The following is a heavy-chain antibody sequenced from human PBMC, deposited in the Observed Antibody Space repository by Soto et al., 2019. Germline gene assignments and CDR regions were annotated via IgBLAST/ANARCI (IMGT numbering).Heavy chain of an antibody. CDR3: ARGPHYYYYYYCMDV. V-gene: IGHV3-30-3*01. CDR2: ISYDGSNK. CDR1: GFTFSSYA. Sequence: GGSLRLSCAASGFTFSSYAMHWVRQAPGKGLEWVAVISYDGSNKYYADSVKGRFTISRDNSKNTLYLQMNSLRAEDTAVYYCARGPHYYYYYYCMDVWGQGTTVTVSS. J-gene: IGHJ6*02.